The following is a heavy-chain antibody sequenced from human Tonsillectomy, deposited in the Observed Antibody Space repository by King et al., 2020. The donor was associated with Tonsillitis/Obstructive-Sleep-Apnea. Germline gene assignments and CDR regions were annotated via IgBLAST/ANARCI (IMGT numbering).Heavy chain of an antibody. V-gene: IGHV3-23*04. CDR3: ASVPPYIGGDYYFDY. J-gene: IGHJ4*02. CDR2: ISGSSSNT. CDR1: GFSFRIYA. D-gene: IGHD2-21*02. Sequence: VQLVESGGGLVQPGGSLRLSCAASGFSFRIYAMNWVRQAPGKGLEWVSGISGSSSNTFYADSAMGRFTISRDNSKNPLYLHLNSLRAEDTAVYYCASVPPYIGGDYYFDYWGQGALVTVSS.